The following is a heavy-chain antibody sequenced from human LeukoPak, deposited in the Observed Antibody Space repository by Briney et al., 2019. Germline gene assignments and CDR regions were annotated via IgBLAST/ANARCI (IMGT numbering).Heavy chain of an antibody. J-gene: IGHJ4*02. CDR2: ISDSGDST. CDR1: GFAFRSFA. Sequence: PGGSLRLSCAASGFAFRSFAMSWVRQAPGKGLEWVSAISDSGDSTYYADSVKGRFTISRDNSKNTLSLQMNSLRAEDTAVYYCAKDGHAPEYYFDCWGQGTLVTVSS. CDR3: AKDGHAPEYYFDC. V-gene: IGHV3-23*01.